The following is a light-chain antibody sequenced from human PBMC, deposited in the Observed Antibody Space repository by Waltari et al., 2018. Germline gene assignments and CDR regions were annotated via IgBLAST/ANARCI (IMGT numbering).Light chain of an antibody. J-gene: IGLJ3*02. V-gene: IGLV2-14*01. CDR1: SSDFAVFNY. CDR3: SSYTSTWV. Sequence: QSALTQSASVSGSPGPSLTIPCPGTSSDFAVFNYVSWYQQHPGKAPQLMIYDVSKRPSGVSNRFSGSKSGNTASLTISGLQAEDEADYYCSSYTSTWVFGGGTKLTVL. CDR2: DVS.